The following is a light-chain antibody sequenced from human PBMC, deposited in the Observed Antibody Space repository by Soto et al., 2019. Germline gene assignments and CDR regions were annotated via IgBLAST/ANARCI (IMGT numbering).Light chain of an antibody. V-gene: IGKV3-15*01. Sequence: EIVMTQSPATLSVSPGERATLSCRASQSVSSNLAWYQQKPGQAPRLLIYGASTRATGFPARFSGSGSGTDFTLTISSLQSEDFAVYYCQQHNKWPLTFGGGTKVDI. J-gene: IGKJ4*01. CDR3: QQHNKWPLT. CDR2: GAS. CDR1: QSVSSN.